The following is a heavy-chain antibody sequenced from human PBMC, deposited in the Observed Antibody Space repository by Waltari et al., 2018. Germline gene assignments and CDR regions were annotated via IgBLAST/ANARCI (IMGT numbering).Heavy chain of an antibody. J-gene: IGHJ4*02. CDR1: GYTFTDYY. CDR3: ATGVYDSSGHYLDY. V-gene: IGHV1-69-2*01. CDR2: VDPEDGET. Sequence: EVQLVQSGAEVKKPGATVKISCKASGYTFTDYYMHWVQQAPGKGLEWMGRVDPEDGETIYAEKVQGRFTITADTSTDTAYMELISLRSEDSAVYYCATGVYDSSGHYLDYWGQGTLVTVSS. D-gene: IGHD3-22*01.